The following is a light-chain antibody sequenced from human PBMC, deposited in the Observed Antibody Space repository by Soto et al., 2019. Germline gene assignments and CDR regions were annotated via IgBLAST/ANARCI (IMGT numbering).Light chain of an antibody. CDR3: CSYAGSYTHVV. J-gene: IGLJ2*01. V-gene: IGLV2-11*01. CDR1: SSDVGGYDY. Sequence: QSVLTQPRSVSGSPGQSVTISCTGTSSDVGGYDYVSWYQHHPGKAPKLMIYDVNKRPSGVPDRFSGSKSGNTASLTISGLQAEDEAEYYCCSYAGSYTHVVFGGGTKLTVL. CDR2: DVN.